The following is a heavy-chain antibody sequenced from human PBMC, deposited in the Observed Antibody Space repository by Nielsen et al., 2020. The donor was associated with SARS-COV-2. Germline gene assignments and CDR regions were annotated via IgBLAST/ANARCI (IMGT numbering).Heavy chain of an antibody. CDR1: GGSISSGGYY. CDR3: ARNYCSSTSCYGYYYMDV. CDR2: IYYSGST. Sequence: SETLSLTCTVSGGSISSGGYYWSWIRQHPGKGLEWIGYIYYSGSTYYNPSLKSRVTISVDTSKNQFSLKLSSVTAADTAVYYCARNYCSSTSCYGYYYMDVWGKGTTVTVSS. J-gene: IGHJ6*03. D-gene: IGHD2-2*01. V-gene: IGHV4-31*03.